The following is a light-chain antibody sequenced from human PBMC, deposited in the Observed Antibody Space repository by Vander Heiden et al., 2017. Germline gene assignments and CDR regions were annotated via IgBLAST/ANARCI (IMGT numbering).Light chain of an antibody. J-gene: IGKJ1*01. CDR3: QQYVTSPRT. CDR1: QNVANNK. CDR2: GAS. Sequence: VLPHSPGTLALSPGEGATFSCRASQNVANNKLAWYQQRPGQAPRLLIYGASNRATGIPDRFSGTGSGTDFTLTISRLEPEDFAVYFCQQYVTSPRTFGQGTKVEIK. V-gene: IGKV3-20*01.